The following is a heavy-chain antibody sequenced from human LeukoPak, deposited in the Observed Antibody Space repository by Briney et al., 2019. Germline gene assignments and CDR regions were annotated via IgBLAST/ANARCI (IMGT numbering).Heavy chain of an antibody. J-gene: IGHJ3*01. CDR2: IYYSGST. CDR1: GGSISSYY. D-gene: IGHD3-10*01. Sequence: PSETLSLTCTVSGGSISSYYWSWIRQPPGKGLEWIGYIYYSGSTNYNPSLKSRVTISVDTSKNQFSLKLSSVTAADTAVYYCARSALWFGGGPLWGQGTMVTVSS. V-gene: IGHV4-59*01. CDR3: ARSALWFGGGPL.